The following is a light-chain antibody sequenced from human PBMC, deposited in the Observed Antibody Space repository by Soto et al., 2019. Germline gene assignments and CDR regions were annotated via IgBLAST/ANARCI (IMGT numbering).Light chain of an antibody. CDR1: QSISNW. J-gene: IGKJ1*01. CDR3: QQYNSYWGT. V-gene: IGKV1-5*01. Sequence: DIQMTQSPSTLSASVGDRVTITCRASQSISNWLAWYQQKQGKAPKLLIYDASSLESGVPSRISGSGSGTEFTLTISGLQPDDFATYYCQQYNSYWGTFGQGTKVDIK. CDR2: DAS.